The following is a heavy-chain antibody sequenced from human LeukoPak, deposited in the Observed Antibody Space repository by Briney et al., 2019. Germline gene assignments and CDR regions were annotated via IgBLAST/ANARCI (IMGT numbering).Heavy chain of an antibody. CDR1: GFTFSSYA. Sequence: GGSLRLSCAASGFTFSSYAMHWVRQAPGKGLEYVSAISSNGGSTYYANSVKGRFTISRDNSKNTLYLQTGSLRAEDMAVYYCARAYYFGTVMDVWGQGTTVTVSS. CDR2: ISSNGGST. J-gene: IGHJ6*02. V-gene: IGHV3-64*01. D-gene: IGHD3-10*01. CDR3: ARAYYFGTVMDV.